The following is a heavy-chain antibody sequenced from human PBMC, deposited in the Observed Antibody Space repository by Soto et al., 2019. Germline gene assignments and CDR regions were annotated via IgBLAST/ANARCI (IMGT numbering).Heavy chain of an antibody. J-gene: IGHJ5*02. CDR1: GYTFTGYY. CDR3: ARGQGTQLLWFGYNWFDP. CDR2: INPNSGGT. Sequence: ASVKVSCKASGYTFTGYYMHWVRQAPGQGLEWMGWINPNSGGTNYAQKFQGWVTMTRDTSISTAYMELSRLRSDDTAVYYCARGQGTQLLWFGYNWFDPWGQGTLVTVSS. V-gene: IGHV1-2*04. D-gene: IGHD3-10*01.